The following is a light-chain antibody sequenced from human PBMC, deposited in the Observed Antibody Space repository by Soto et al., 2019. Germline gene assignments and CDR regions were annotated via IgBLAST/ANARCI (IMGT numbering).Light chain of an antibody. CDR3: QHYNSYPPWT. CDR1: QSISNW. V-gene: IGKV1-5*01. Sequence: DIQMTQSPSTLYASVGDRVTITCRASQSISNWLAWYQQKPGKAPKLLIYDASSLESGVPSRFGGSGSGTEFTLTISSLLPDDFATYYCQHYNSYPPWTFGQGTNVEIK. CDR2: DAS. J-gene: IGKJ1*01.